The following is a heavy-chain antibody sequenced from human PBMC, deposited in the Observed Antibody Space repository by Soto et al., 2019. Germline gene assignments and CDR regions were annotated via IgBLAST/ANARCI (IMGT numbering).Heavy chain of an antibody. CDR1: GYTFTGNY. J-gene: IGHJ3*02. CDR2: INPTSGGT. V-gene: IGHV1-2*02. D-gene: IGHD6-6*01. CDR3: ARDGDSSSPFDI. Sequence: QVQLVQSGAEVKKPGASVKVSCKASGYTFTGNYMHWVRQAPGQGLEWMGWINPTSGGTNYAQKFQGRVTVTRETSISTAYMELSRLRSDDTAVYYCARDGDSSSPFDIWVQGTMVTVSS.